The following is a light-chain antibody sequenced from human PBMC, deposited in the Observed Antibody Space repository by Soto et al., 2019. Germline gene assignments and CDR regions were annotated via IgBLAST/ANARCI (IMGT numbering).Light chain of an antibody. J-gene: IGLJ3*02. CDR1: SSNVGSTY. CDR3: AAWDDSLSSQV. V-gene: IGLV1-47*01. Sequence: QSVLTQPPSVSATPGQRVTISCSGSSSNVGSTYVYWYQQLPGTAPELLISRNDQLPSGVPDRFSGSKSGTSSSLAISGLRSEDEADYYCAAWDDSLSSQVFGGGTKLTVL. CDR2: RND.